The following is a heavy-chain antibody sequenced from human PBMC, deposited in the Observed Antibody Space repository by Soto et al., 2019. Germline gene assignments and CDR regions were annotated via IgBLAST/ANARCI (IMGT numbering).Heavy chain of an antibody. CDR3: ARANYFDSSGPFYY. J-gene: IGHJ4*02. CDR1: GGAVISGSYY. D-gene: IGHD3-22*01. Sequence: SETLSLTCTVSGGAVISGSYYWNWIRQPPGKGLEWIGFIYYSGSTNFNPSLKSRVTISIDTSKIQFSLNLRSVTAADTAVYYCARANYFDSSGPFYYWGPGTLVTVSS. CDR2: IYYSGST. V-gene: IGHV4-61*01.